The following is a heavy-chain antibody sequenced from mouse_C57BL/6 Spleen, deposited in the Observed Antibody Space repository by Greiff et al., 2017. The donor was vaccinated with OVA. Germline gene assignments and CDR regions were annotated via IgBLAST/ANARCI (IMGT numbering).Heavy chain of an antibody. Sequence: EVQLVESGPGMVKPSQSLSLTCTVTGYSITSGYDWHWIRHFPGNKLEWMGYISYSGSTNYNPSLKSRISITHDTSKNHFFLKLNSVTTEDTATYYCARKDNWDGGFAYWGQGTLVTVSA. CDR2: ISYSGST. CDR3: ARKDNWDGGFAY. D-gene: IGHD4-1*01. CDR1: GYSITSGYD. V-gene: IGHV3-1*01. J-gene: IGHJ3*01.